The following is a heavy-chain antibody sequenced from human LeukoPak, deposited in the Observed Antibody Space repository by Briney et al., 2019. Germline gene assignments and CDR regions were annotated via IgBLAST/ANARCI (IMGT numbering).Heavy chain of an antibody. D-gene: IGHD5-12*01. CDR3: ARIFLTYSGYDLNFSDS. V-gene: IGHV3-21*06. CDR2: ITSLGTYT. J-gene: IGHJ4*02. CDR1: GFNFSQYS. Sequence: GGSLRLSCAASGFNFSQYSMTWVRQAPGKGLQWVSSITSLGTYTYYADSVKGRVTISRDNANSSLLLQMNSLRGEDTAVYYCARIFLTYSGYDLNFSDSWGQGALVTVPP.